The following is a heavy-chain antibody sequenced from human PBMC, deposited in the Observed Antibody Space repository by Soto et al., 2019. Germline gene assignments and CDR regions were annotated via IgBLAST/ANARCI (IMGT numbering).Heavy chain of an antibody. CDR3: ARSRGWSYGMDV. J-gene: IGHJ6*02. Sequence: EVQLVESGGGLVKPGGSLRLSCAASGFTFSSYSMNWVRQAPGKGLEWVSSISSGSIYIYYADSVKGRFTISRDNAKNSLYLQMNSLRAEDTAVYYCARSRGWSYGMDVWGQGTTVTVSS. V-gene: IGHV3-21*01. D-gene: IGHD6-19*01. CDR1: GFTFSSYS. CDR2: ISSGSIYI.